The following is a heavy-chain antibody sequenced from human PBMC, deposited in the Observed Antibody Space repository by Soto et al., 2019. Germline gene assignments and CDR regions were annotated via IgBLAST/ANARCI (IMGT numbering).Heavy chain of an antibody. V-gene: IGHV4-39*01. D-gene: IGHD6-13*01. Sequence: TSETLSLTCTVSGGSISSSSYYWGWIRQPPGKGLEWIGSIYYSGSTYYNPSLKSRVTISVDMSKNQFSLKLSSVTAADTAVYYCARQELSSSWHFYYHYYGMDVWGQGTTVTVSS. CDR1: GGSISSSSYY. CDR2: IYYSGST. J-gene: IGHJ6*02. CDR3: ARQELSSSWHFYYHYYGMDV.